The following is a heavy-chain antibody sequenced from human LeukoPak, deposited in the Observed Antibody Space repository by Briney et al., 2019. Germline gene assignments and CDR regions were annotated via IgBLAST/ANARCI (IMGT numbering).Heavy chain of an antibody. Sequence: PGGSLRLSCAASGFTFSDYSMNWVRQAPGKGLEWVSSISSSGRFIEYADSVKGRFTISRDNTKNLLYLHMNSLRAEDTAVYFCARDWGQTLHPGDYFDHWGQGTLVTVSS. V-gene: IGHV3-21*01. CDR1: GFTFSDYS. CDR3: ARDWGQTLHPGDYFDH. CDR2: ISSSGRFI. J-gene: IGHJ4*02. D-gene: IGHD3-16*01.